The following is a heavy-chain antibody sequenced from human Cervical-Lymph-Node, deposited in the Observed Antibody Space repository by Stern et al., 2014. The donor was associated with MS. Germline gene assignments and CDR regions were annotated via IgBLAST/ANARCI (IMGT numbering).Heavy chain of an antibody. D-gene: IGHD3-10*01. V-gene: IGHV3-30-3*01. CDR2: VSYDGTQR. Sequence: QLVESGGGVVQPGRSLSLSCGASGFTFSTYAMHWVRQAPGKGLEWVAFVSYDGTQRNSTDSVKARFTISRDNSKNTLYLHMNSLRDEDTAVYFCARGGRGVGLEYWGQGALVTVSS. CDR3: ARGGRGVGLEY. J-gene: IGHJ4*02. CDR1: GFTFSTYA.